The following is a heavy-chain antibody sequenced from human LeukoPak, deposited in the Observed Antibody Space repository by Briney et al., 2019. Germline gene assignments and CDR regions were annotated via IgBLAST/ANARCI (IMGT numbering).Heavy chain of an antibody. D-gene: IGHD6-19*01. V-gene: IGHV3-74*01. CDR1: GFAFSTNW. CDR3: ARAPSSAWYPLDY. Sequence: GGSLRLSCAASGFAFSTNWMHWVRQAPGKGLVWVSHISTDARTITYADFVKGRFTISRDDSKNTLFLQMNSLTAEDTAVYYCARAPSSAWYPLDYWGQGTLVTASS. CDR2: ISTDARTI. J-gene: IGHJ4*02.